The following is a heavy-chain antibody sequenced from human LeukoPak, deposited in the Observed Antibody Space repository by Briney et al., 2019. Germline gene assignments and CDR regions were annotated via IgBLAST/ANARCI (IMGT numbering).Heavy chain of an antibody. CDR3: AKAMGDILTGSSNYFDY. J-gene: IGHJ4*02. CDR1: GFTVSSNY. D-gene: IGHD3-9*01. V-gene: IGHV3-53*05. CDR2: IYSGGST. Sequence: GGSLRLSCAASGFTVSSNYMSWVRQAPGKGLEWVSVIYSGGSTYYADSVKGRFTISRDNSKNTLYLQMNSLRAEDTALYYCAKAMGDILTGSSNYFDYWGQGTLVTVSS.